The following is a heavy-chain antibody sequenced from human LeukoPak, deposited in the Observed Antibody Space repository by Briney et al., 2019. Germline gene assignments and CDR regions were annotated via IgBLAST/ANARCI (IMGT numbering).Heavy chain of an antibody. V-gene: IGHV3-66*01. J-gene: IGHJ4*02. CDR1: GFIVSSNY. D-gene: IGHD2-2*01. Sequence: PGGSLRLSCAASGFIVSSNYMSWVRQAPGKGLEWVSVINSGGGTYYADSVKGRFAISRDDGKNRLYLQMNSLRVEDTAVYYCARGWDIVVVPAALGIAYWGQGTLVTVSS. CDR2: INSGGGT. CDR3: ARGWDIVVVPAALGIAY.